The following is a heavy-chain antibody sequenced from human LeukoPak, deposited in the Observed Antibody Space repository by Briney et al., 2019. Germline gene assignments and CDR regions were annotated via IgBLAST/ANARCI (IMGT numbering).Heavy chain of an antibody. V-gene: IGHV3-7*04. CDR1: GLTYTNFW. D-gene: IGHD6-13*01. CDR2: IKPDGSER. J-gene: IGHJ4*02. CDR3: ARERGYISSSYRFDY. Sequence: GGSLRLSCAASGLTYTNFWMSWVRQAPGKGLEWVANIKPDGSERYYVDSVKGRFTISRDNAKSSVSLQMNSLRAEDTAVYYCARERGYISSSYRFDYWGQGPLVTVSS.